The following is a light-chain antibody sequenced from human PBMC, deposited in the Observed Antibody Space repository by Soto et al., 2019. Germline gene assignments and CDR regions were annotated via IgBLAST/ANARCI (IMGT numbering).Light chain of an antibody. CDR2: ATS. V-gene: IGKV3-20*01. Sequence: VLTQSPDTLSSSPGERATLSCRASERVSNSYLAWYQQKFGEAPRLLLSATSKRAAGIPDRFSGSGSGTDFTLTISRVEPEDFGVYYCQQFGTSPPKTFGQGTKLEI. CDR1: ERVSNSY. J-gene: IGKJ2*01. CDR3: QQFGTSPPKT.